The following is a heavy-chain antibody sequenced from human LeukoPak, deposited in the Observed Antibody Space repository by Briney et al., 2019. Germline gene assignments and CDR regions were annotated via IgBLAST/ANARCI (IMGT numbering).Heavy chain of an antibody. Sequence: TGGSLRLSCAASGFTFSDYYMSWIRQAPGKGLEWVSYISSSGSTIYYADSVKGRFTISRDNAKNSLYLQMNSLRAEDTAVYYCAIDIEPDGYNSGPFDYWGQGTLVTVSS. CDR2: ISSSGSTI. V-gene: IGHV3-11*04. CDR3: AIDIEPDGYNSGPFDY. CDR1: GFTFSDYY. J-gene: IGHJ4*02. D-gene: IGHD5-24*01.